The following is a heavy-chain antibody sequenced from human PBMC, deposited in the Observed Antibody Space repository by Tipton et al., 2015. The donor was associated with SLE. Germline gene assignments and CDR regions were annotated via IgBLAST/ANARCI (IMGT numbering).Heavy chain of an antibody. D-gene: IGHD6-6*01. CDR2: IKSDGSST. CDR3: ARQQLGRGMDV. J-gene: IGHJ6*02. V-gene: IGHV3-74*01. Sequence: SLRLSCAASGFTFSSSWMHWVRQAPGKGLVWVSCIKSDGSSTSYADSVKGRFTISRDNAKNTLYLQMNCLRAEDPAVYYCARQQLGRGMDVWGQGTTVTVSS. CDR1: GFTFSSSW.